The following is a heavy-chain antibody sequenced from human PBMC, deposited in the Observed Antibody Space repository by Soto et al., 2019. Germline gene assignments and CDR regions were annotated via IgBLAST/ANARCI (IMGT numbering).Heavy chain of an antibody. CDR3: ARGSSGWYEVDY. CDR1: GFTFSSYW. J-gene: IGHJ4*02. D-gene: IGHD6-19*01. Sequence: GGSLRLSCAASGFTFSSYWMNWVRQAPGKGLEWVANIKEDGSEKNYVDSVKGRITISRDNAKNSLYLQMSSLRADDTAVYYCARGSSGWYEVDYRGQGTLVTVSS. CDR2: IKEDGSEK. V-gene: IGHV3-7*02.